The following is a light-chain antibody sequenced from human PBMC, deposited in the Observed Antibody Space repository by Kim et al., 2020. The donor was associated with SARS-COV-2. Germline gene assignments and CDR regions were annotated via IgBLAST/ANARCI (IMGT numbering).Light chain of an antibody. CDR1: QSVKNN. V-gene: IGKV3-15*01. Sequence: IVMTQSPATLSVSPGERVTLSCRASQSVKNNLAWYQQRPGQAPRLLIYGASTRATDISARFSGSGSGTEFTLTIRSLQSEDLAVYYCQQYSDWPLLTFGGGTKM. J-gene: IGKJ4*01. CDR2: GAS. CDR3: QQYSDWPLLT.